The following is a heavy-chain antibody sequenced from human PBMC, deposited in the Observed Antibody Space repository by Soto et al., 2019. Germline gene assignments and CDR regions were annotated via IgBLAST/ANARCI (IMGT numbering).Heavy chain of an antibody. J-gene: IGHJ4*02. D-gene: IGHD6-13*01. CDR3: VKEFDSTWSYRFDY. Sequence: GGSLRLSCAASGFTFSSYGMHWVRQAPGKGLEWVAVISYDGSNKYYADSVKGRFTISRDNSKNTLYLQMNNLRPEDTALYYCVKEFDSTWSYRFDYWGQGTLVTVSS. V-gene: IGHV3-30*18. CDR2: ISYDGSNK. CDR1: GFTFSSYG.